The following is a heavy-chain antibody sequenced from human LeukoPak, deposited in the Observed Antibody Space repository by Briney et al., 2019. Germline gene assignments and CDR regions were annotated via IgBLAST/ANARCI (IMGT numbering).Heavy chain of an antibody. CDR2: INPNSGGT. D-gene: IGHD1-26*01. V-gene: IGHV1-2*02. J-gene: IGHJ3*02. Sequence: ASVKVPCKASGYTFTGYYMHWVRQAPGQGLEWMGWINPNSGGTNYAQKFQGRVTMTRDTSISTAYMELSRLRSDDTAVYYCARDEWELLDAFDIWGQGTMVTVSS. CDR3: ARDEWELLDAFDI. CDR1: GYTFTGYY.